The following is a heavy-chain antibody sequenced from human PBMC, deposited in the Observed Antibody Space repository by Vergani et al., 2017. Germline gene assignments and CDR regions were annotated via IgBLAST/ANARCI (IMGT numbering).Heavy chain of an antibody. CDR1: GDSVSSNSAA. V-gene: IGHV6-1*01. D-gene: IGHD1-7*01. Sequence: QVQLQQSGPGLVKPSQTLSLTCAISGDSVSSNSAAWNWIRQSPSRGLEWLGRTYYRSKWYNDYAVSVKSRITINPDTSKNQFSLQLNSVTPEDTAVYYCARAQLELSPGFYYYYMDVWGKGTTVTVSS. CDR2: TYYRSKWYN. CDR3: ARAQLELSPGFYYYYMDV. J-gene: IGHJ6*03.